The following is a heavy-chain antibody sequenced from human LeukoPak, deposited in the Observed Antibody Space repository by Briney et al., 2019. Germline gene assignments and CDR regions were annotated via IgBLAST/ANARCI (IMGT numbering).Heavy chain of an antibody. J-gene: IGHJ4*02. CDR2: ISSSSSTI. CDR3: ARDFELCPGDY. V-gene: IGHV3-48*04. Sequence: GGSLRLSCAASGFTFSSYSMNWVRQAPGKGLEWVSYISSSSSTIYYADSVKGRFTISRDNAKNSLYPQMNSLRAEDTAVYYCARDFELCPGDYWGQGTLVTVFS. CDR1: GFTFSSYS. D-gene: IGHD2-2*01.